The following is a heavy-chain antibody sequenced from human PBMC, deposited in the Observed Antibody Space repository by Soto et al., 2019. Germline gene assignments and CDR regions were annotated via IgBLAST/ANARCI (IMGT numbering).Heavy chain of an antibody. Sequence: ASVKVSCKASGYTFTSYVISWVLQAPGQGLEWMGWISAYNGNTNYAQKLQGRVTMTTDTSTSTAYMELRSLRSDDTAVYYCAREINSSSGADDFDIWGQGTMVTVSS. CDR2: ISAYNGNT. CDR1: GYTFTSYV. CDR3: AREINSSSGADDFDI. J-gene: IGHJ3*02. D-gene: IGHD6-6*01. V-gene: IGHV1-18*01.